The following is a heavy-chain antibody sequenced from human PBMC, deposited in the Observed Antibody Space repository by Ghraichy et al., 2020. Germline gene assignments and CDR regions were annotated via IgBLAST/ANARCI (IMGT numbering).Heavy chain of an antibody. J-gene: IGHJ6*02. CDR1: GGSFSGYY. CDR3: ARGSRAAAATGYYYYGMDV. CDR2: INHSGST. V-gene: IGHV4-34*01. Sequence: SETLSLTCAVYGGSFSGYYWSWIRQPPGKGLEWIGEINHSGSTNYNPSLKSRVTMSVDTSKNQFSLKLSSVTAADTAVYYCARGSRAAAATGYYYYGMDVWGQGTTVTVSS. D-gene: IGHD6-13*01.